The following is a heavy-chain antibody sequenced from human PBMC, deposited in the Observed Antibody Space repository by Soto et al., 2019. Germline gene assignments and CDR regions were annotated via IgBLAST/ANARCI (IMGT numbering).Heavy chain of an antibody. J-gene: IGHJ5*02. CDR3: ARGAVVPAGGWFDP. V-gene: IGHV4-4*07. Sequence: QVELQESGPGLVKPSETLSLTCTVSGGSISNYYWSWIRQSAGKGLEWIGRIYTSGVTKYNPSLKSRVTMSADMSRNQFSLKLRSMTAVDTAVYYCARGAVVPAGGWFDPWGQGTLVTVSS. D-gene: IGHD2-2*01. CDR1: GGSISNYY. CDR2: IYTSGVT.